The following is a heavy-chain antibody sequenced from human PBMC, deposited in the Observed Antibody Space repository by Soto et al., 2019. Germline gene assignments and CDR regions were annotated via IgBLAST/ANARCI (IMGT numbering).Heavy chain of an antibody. J-gene: IGHJ4*02. CDR3: AGTQALDRSVDY. CDR2: IYYSGST. CDR1: GGSISSSSYY. Sequence: SETLSLTCTVSGGSISSSSYYWGWIRQPPGKGLEWIGSIYYSGSTYYNPSLKSRVTISVDTSKNQFSLKLSSVTAADTAVYYCAGTQALDRSVDYWGQGTLVTVSS. D-gene: IGHD1-26*01. V-gene: IGHV4-39*01.